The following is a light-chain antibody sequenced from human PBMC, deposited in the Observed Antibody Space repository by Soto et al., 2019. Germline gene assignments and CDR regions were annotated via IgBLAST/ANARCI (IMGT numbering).Light chain of an antibody. CDR3: QQSYSTSYT. J-gene: IGKJ5*01. CDR1: QGIDTS. Sequence: ILLTQSPSSLSASVVDRVTITFRASQGIDTSLAWYQQKPGKVPNLLIYAASSLQSGVPSKFSGSGSGTDFTLTISSLQPEDFATCYCQQSYSTSYTFGQGTRLEI. CDR2: AAS. V-gene: IGKV1-39*01.